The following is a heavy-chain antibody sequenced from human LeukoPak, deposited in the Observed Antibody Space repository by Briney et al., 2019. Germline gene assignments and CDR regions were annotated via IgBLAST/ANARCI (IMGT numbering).Heavy chain of an antibody. CDR2: IYSGGST. CDR1: GFTVSNNY. D-gene: IGHD6-19*01. CDR3: ATTAVAGTSDY. J-gene: IGHJ4*02. Sequence: PGGSLRLSCAASGFTVSNNYMSWVRQAPGKGLEWASVIYSGGSTYYADSVKGRFTISRDNSKNTLYLQMNSLRAEDTAVYYCATTAVAGTSDYWGQGTLVTVSS. V-gene: IGHV3-53*01.